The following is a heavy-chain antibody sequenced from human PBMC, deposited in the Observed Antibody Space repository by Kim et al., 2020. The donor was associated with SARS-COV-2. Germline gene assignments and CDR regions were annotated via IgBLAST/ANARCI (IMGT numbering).Heavy chain of an antibody. CDR2: IYYSGST. J-gene: IGHJ6*02. V-gene: IGHV4-59*01. Sequence: SETLSLTCTVSGGSISSYYWSWIRQPPGKGLEWIGYIYYSGSTNYNPSLKSRVTISVDTSKNQFSLNLSSVTAADTAVYYCARDTTELYPLSPYYYYYGMDVWGQGTTVTVSS. CDR3: ARDTTELYPLSPYYYYYGMDV. D-gene: IGHD3-10*01. CDR1: GGSISSYY.